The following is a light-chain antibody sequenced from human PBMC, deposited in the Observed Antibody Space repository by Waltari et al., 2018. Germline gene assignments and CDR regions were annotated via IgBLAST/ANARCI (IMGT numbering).Light chain of an antibody. CDR2: ETS. V-gene: IGKV3-11*01. J-gene: IGKJ3*01. CDR1: QSVSNY. CDR3: QLLVNWPLFT. Sequence: EIVLTQSPATLSVSPGERATLSCRASQSVSNYLARYQQKPGQAPRLLIYETSNRASGIPARFSGSGSGTDFTLTISSLEPEDFAVYYCQLLVNWPLFTFGPGTKVDIK.